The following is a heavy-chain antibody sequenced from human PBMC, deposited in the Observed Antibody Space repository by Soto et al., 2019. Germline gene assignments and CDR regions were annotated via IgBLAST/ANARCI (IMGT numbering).Heavy chain of an antibody. CDR3: ARGGVDYYGSGSYYRRYYYYYYMDV. Sequence: SETLSLTCAVYGGSFSGYYWSWIRQPPGKGLEWIGEINHSGSTNYNPSLKSRVTISVDTSKNQFSLKLSSVTAADTAVYYCARGGVDYYGSGSYYRRYYYYYYMDVWGKGTTVTVSS. D-gene: IGHD3-10*01. J-gene: IGHJ6*03. CDR1: GGSFSGYY. V-gene: IGHV4-34*01. CDR2: INHSGST.